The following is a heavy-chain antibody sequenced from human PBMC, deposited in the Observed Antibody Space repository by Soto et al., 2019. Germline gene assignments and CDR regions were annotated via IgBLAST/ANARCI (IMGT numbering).Heavy chain of an antibody. Sequence: EVQLLESGGDLVQPGGSLRLSCAASGFTFTSYAMSWIRQAPGRGLEWVSAITGGGDNTYYADSVKGRLTISRDNSKNTLHLQMNSLRAEDTTFYYCTQDGGSRNWLTVHWGQGTLVTVSS. D-gene: IGHD6-13*01. CDR3: TQDGGSRNWLTVH. V-gene: IGHV3-23*01. J-gene: IGHJ4*02. CDR2: ITGGGDNT. CDR1: GFTFTSYA.